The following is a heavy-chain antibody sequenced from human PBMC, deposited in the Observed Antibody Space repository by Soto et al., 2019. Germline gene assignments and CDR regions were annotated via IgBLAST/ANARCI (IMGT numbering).Heavy chain of an antibody. CDR1: GGSFSGYY. J-gene: IGHJ5*02. D-gene: IGHD2-2*01. V-gene: IGHV4-34*01. CDR3: ARRKVVVVPAAMRRRTSFDP. CDR2: INHSGNT. Sequence: ETLSLTCAVYGGSFSGYYWRWIRQPPCPAKEWIGEINHSGNTNYNPSLKRRVTISVDTSKNQFSLKLSSVTAADTAVYYCARRKVVVVPAAMRRRTSFDPWGQGTLVTDSS.